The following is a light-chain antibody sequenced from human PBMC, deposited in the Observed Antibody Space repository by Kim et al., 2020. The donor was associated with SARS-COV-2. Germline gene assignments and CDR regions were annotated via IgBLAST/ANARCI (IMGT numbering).Light chain of an antibody. V-gene: IGLV3-1*01. Sequence: SYELTQPPSVSVSPGQTASITCSGDKLGDKYACWYQQKPGQSPVLVIYQDNKRPSGIPERFTGSNSGNTATLTISGTQAMDEADYYCQAWDSNTYVFGTG. J-gene: IGLJ1*01. CDR1: KLGDKY. CDR2: QDN. CDR3: QAWDSNTYV.